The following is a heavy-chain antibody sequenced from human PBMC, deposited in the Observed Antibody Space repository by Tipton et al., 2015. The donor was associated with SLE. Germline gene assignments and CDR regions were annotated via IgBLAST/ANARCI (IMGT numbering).Heavy chain of an antibody. CDR1: GGSISRGSYF. Sequence: TLSLTCTVSGGSISRGSYFWIWVRQPAGRKLEWFGRIFNSGDTNYNPSLKSRATISLDTSKNQFSLRLTSVTAADTAVYYCAREAVDKDGAIDIWGQGTSVIVSS. D-gene: IGHD2-2*02. CDR2: IFNSGDT. CDR3: AREAVDKDGAIDI. V-gene: IGHV4-61*02. J-gene: IGHJ3*02.